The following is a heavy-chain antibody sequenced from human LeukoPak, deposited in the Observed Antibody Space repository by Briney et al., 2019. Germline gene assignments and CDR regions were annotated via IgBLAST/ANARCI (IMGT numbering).Heavy chain of an antibody. CDR3: ARDLADIVVDPPAMPYYFDY. Sequence: GGSLRLSCAASGFTVSSNYMSWVRQAPGKGLEWVSVIYSGGSTYYADSVKGRFTISRDNSKNTLYLQMNSLRSEDTAVYYCARDLADIVVDPPAMPYYFDYWGQGTVVTVSS. CDR2: IYSGGST. V-gene: IGHV3-53*05. D-gene: IGHD2-2*01. CDR1: GFTVSSNY. J-gene: IGHJ4*02.